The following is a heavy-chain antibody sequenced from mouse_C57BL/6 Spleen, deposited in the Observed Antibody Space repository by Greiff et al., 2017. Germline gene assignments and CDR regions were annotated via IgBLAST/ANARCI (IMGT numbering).Heavy chain of an antibody. V-gene: IGHV1-64*01. Sequence: QVQLQQPGAELVKPGASVKLSCKASGYTFTSYWMHWVKQRPGQGLEWIGMIHPNSGSTNYNEKFKSKATLTVDKSSSTADMQLSSLTSEDSAVYYCARRGLMDYGVMDYWGQGTSVTVSS. CDR1: GYTFTSYW. D-gene: IGHD2-4*01. CDR3: ARRGLMDYGVMDY. J-gene: IGHJ4*01. CDR2: IHPNSGST.